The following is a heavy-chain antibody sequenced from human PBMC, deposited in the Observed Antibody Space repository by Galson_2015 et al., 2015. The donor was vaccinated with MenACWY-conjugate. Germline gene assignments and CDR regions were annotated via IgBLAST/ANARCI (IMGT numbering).Heavy chain of an antibody. D-gene: IGHD3-22*01. CDR3: ARMHIVLDATDAFDI. CDR2: IDWRDSK. J-gene: IGHJ3*02. V-gene: IGHV2-70*11. CDR1: GFSLSTYELC. Sequence: ALVKPTQTLTLTCTFSGFSLSTYELCIYWVRQPPGKALEWLARIDWRDSKYYTTSLETRLTISKDTSTNQVVLTMTNVDPVDTATYYCARMHIVLDATDAFDIWGQGAMVTVSS.